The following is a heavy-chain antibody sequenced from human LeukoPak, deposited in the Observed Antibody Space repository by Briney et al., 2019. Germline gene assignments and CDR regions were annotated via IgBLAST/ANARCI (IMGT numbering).Heavy chain of an antibody. CDR3: ARGSRTNPTYYFDS. J-gene: IGHJ4*02. D-gene: IGHD1-14*01. V-gene: IGHV1-46*01. CDR1: GYTFTSYC. CDR2: INPSDGST. Sequence: ASLTVSCMASGYTFTSYCMHWVRQAPGQGLEWMGIINPSDGSTSYAQKFQGRVTMTRDTSTSTVYMELSSLRPEDTAVYYCARGSRTNPTYYFDSWGQGTLVTVSS.